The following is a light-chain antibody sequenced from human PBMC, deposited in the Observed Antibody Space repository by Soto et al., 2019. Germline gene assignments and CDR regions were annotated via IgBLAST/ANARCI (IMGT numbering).Light chain of an antibody. CDR2: GAF. CDR1: QSVSSN. J-gene: IGKJ1*01. Sequence: EIVLTPSPGTLSLSPGERATLSRRARQSVSSNLAWYQQKPGQAPSLLIYGAFTRATGIPARFSGTGSGTEFTLTISSLQSEDFALYYCQQYNDWPLTFGQGTKVDIK. V-gene: IGKV3-15*01. CDR3: QQYNDWPLT.